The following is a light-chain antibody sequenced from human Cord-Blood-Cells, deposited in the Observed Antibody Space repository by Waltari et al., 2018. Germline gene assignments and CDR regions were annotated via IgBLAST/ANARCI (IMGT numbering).Light chain of an antibody. Sequence: EIVLTHSRATLSLYPGDSAIPSCRSSQSASSYLAWYQQTPCQAPRLLIYDASNRATGIPARFSGSGSGTDFTLTISSLEPEDFAVYYCQQRSNWLTFGGGTKVEIK. V-gene: IGKV3-11*01. CDR3: QQRSNWLT. CDR1: QSASSY. CDR2: DAS. J-gene: IGKJ4*01.